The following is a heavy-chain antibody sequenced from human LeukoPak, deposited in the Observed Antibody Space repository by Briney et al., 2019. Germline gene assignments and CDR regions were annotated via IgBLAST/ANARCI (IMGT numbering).Heavy chain of an antibody. CDR3: ASLGIAAAGTFDY. CDR2: INHSGST. D-gene: IGHD6-13*01. V-gene: IGHV4-34*01. CDR1: GGSFSGYY. J-gene: IGHJ4*02. Sequence: SETLALTCAVLGGSFSGYYWSWIRQPPGKGLEWIGEINHSGSTNYNPSLKSRVTISVDTSKNQFSLKLSSATAADTAVYYCASLGIAAAGTFDYWGQGTLVTVSS.